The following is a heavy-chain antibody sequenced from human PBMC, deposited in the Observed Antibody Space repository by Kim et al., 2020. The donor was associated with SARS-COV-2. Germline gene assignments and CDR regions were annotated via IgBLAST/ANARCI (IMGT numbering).Heavy chain of an antibody. D-gene: IGHD4-17*01. CDR1: GYTLIELS. V-gene: IGHV1-24*01. CDR3: ATWSSTVTNHDAFDI. J-gene: IGHJ3*02. Sequence: VKVSCKVSGYTLIELSMHWVRQAPGKGLEWMGGFDPERGETIYAQKFQDRLTMAEDTSTDTAYMELSGLTSEDTAVYYCATWSSTVTNHDAFDIWGQGTMVTVSS. CDR2: FDPERGET.